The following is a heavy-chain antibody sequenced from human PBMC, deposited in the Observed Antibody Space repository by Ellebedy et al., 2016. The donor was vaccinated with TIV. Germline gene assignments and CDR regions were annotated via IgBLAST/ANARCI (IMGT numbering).Heavy chain of an antibody. V-gene: IGHV3-7*03. D-gene: IGHD7-27*01. CDR3: VRDKLSGATILDY. Sequence: GESLKISCAASGFTFSTFWISWLRQAPGKGLEWVATTKKDGSEKYYVDSVEGRFAISRDNAKNSLYLQMNSLRAEDTAVYYCVRDKLSGATILDYWGQGTLVTVSS. J-gene: IGHJ4*02. CDR2: TKKDGSEK. CDR1: GFTFSTFW.